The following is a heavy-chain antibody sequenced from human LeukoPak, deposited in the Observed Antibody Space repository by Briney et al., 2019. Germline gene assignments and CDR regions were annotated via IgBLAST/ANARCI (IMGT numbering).Heavy chain of an antibody. V-gene: IGHV3-23*01. CDR2: ISGSGGNT. Sequence: PGASLRLSCAASGFTFRTYAMSWVRQAPGKGLEWVSVISGSGGNTYYADSVKGRFTISRDNSKNTLYLQMNSLRAEDTAIYYCAKGYSSVWEGYDHWGQGTLVTASS. J-gene: IGHJ4*02. D-gene: IGHD6-19*01. CDR3: AKGYSSVWEGYDH. CDR1: GFTFRTYA.